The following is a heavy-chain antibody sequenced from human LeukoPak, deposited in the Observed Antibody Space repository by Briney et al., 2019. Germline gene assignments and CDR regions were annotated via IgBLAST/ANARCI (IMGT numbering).Heavy chain of an antibody. Sequence: WASVKVSCKASGGTFSSYAISWVRQAPGQGLEWMGRIIPIFGTANYAQKFQGRVTITTDASKSTAYMQLRSLRSEDTAVYYCARCPIAVAGIGYTWFDPWGQGTLVTVSS. CDR3: ARCPIAVAGIGYTWFDP. D-gene: IGHD6-19*01. J-gene: IGHJ5*02. V-gene: IGHV1-69*05. CDR2: IIPIFGTA. CDR1: GGTFSSYA.